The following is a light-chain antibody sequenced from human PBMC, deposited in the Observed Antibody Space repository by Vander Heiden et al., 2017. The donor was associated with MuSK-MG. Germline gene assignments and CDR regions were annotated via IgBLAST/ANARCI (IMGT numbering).Light chain of an antibody. CDR1: QGISSY. V-gene: IGKV1-8*01. J-gene: IGKJ4*01. CDR2: AAS. Sequence: AIRITQAPSSFSASTGDRVTITCRASQGISSYLAWYKQKPRKAPMLLIYAASTLQRGVKSIFSGSGDGTDVTLTIICRHTEDFESYYCLQEDSDHPPLTFGGGTKVEIK. CDR3: LQEDSDHPPLT.